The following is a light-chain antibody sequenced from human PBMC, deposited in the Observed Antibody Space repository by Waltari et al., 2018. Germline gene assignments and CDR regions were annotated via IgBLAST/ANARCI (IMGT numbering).Light chain of an antibody. J-gene: IGKJ2*02. CDR1: QGISSP. Sequence: DIQLTQSPSSLSASVGDRVTITCRASQGISSPVAWYQQKPEKAPKLLLYSASSLQSGVPSRFGGGGSGTDFTLTIASLQPEDFATYYCQQFHDYPCTFGQGTRLEI. CDR3: QQFHDYPCT. CDR2: SAS. V-gene: IGKV1-9*01.